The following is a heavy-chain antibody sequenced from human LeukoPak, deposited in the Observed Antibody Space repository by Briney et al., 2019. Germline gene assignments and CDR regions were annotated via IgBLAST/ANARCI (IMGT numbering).Heavy chain of an antibody. Sequence: GGSVRLSCTASGFTFSSYSMNWVRQAPGKGLEWVSSISSSSSYIYYADSVKGRFTISRDNAKNSLYLQMNSLKTKDTAVYYCTTDGNWNDQGWFDPWGQGTLVTVSS. CDR1: GFTFSSYS. CDR2: ISSSSSYI. V-gene: IGHV3-21*03. D-gene: IGHD1-1*01. CDR3: TTDGNWNDQGWFDP. J-gene: IGHJ5*02.